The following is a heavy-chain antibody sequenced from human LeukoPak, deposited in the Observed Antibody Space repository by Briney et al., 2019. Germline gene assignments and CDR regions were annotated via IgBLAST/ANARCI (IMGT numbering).Heavy chain of an antibody. Sequence: GGSLRLSCAASGFXLRSSEINWVRQAPGKGPEWVAHINSADNVEYYSDSVRGRFTMSRGNAKDLLYLQMNSLRDEDTAVYYCARDTVNGPFVISLDLWGQGVLVTVSS. CDR3: ARDTVNGPFVISLDL. CDR1: GFXLRSSE. D-gene: IGHD2-8*01. CDR2: INSADNVE. V-gene: IGHV3-48*03. J-gene: IGHJ5*02.